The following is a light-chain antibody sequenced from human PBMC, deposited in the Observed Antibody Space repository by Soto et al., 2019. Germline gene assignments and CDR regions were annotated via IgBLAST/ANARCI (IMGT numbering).Light chain of an antibody. V-gene: IGLV2-14*03. CDR1: SSDVGAYSS. CDR3: SSYTGSSTYV. J-gene: IGLJ1*01. Sequence: QSALTQPASVSGSPGQSITISCTGTSSDVGAYSSVSWYQQHPDKAPKLMIYEVSYRPSGVSDRFSGSKSDNTASLTISGLHAEDEADYYCSSYTGSSTYVFGTGTKLTVL. CDR2: EVS.